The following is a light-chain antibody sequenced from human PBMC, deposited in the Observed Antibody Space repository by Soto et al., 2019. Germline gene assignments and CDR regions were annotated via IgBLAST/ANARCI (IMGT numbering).Light chain of an antibody. CDR1: SSYVCGYNY. CDR2: EFS. CDR3: SSYTSSSTVV. V-gene: IGLV2-14*01. J-gene: IGLJ1*01. Sequence: QSLLSQPASVSWSPGQSITISFAGTSSYVCGYNYVSWYQHHPGKAPKLIIYEFSNRPSGASNRFSGSKSGNTASLTISGIQADDEADYYCSSYTSSSTVVFGIGTKVTVL.